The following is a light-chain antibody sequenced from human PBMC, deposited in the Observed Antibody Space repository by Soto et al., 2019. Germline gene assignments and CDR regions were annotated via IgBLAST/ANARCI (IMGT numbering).Light chain of an antibody. CDR3: CSYAGSSTDVV. CDR1: SSDVGSYNL. Sequence: QSVLTQPASVSGSPGQSITISCTGTSSDVGSYNLVSWYQQHPGKAPKLMIYEVSKRPSGVSNRFSGSKSGNTASLTISGLQAEDEADYYCCSYAGSSTDVVFGVGTKVTVL. V-gene: IGLV2-23*02. CDR2: EVS. J-gene: IGLJ2*01.